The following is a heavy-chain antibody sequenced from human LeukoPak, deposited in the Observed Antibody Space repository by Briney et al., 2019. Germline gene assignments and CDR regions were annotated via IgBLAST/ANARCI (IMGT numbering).Heavy chain of an antibody. CDR3: ARGWTS. V-gene: IGHV4-34*01. CDR1: GGSISSYY. Sequence: ASETLSLTCTVSGGSISSYYWNWIRQPPGKGLEWIGEINHSGSTNYNPSLKSRVTISVDTSKNQFSLKLSSVTAADTAVYYCARGWTSWGQGTLVTVSS. CDR2: INHSGST. J-gene: IGHJ5*02. D-gene: IGHD3/OR15-3a*01.